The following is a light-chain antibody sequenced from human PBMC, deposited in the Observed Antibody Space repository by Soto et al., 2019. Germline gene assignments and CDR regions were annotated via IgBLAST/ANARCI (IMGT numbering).Light chain of an antibody. V-gene: IGLV2-14*01. CDR3: RSYTSSSTLVV. CDR1: SSDVGGYNY. CDR2: EVS. J-gene: IGLJ2*01. Sequence: QSALTQPASVSGSPGQSITISCTGTSSDVGGYNYVSWYQQHPGKAPKIMIYEVSNRPSGVSNRFSGSKSGNTASLTISGLQAEDEADYYCRSYTSSSTLVVFGGGTKLTVL.